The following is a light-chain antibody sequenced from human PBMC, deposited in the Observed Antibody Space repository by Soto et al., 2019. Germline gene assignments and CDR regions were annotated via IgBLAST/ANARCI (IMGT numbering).Light chain of an antibody. CDR2: RAS. CDR1: QSLGDN. V-gene: IGKV3-15*01. J-gene: IGKJ1*01. Sequence: EIVMTQSPATLAVSPGDTATLSCRASQSLGDNLAWYQQKPGQAPRLLIFRASTRATGVPARFRASGSGTEFTLTISSLQPGDFATYYCQQYNSYSFGQGSRVEIK. CDR3: QQYNSYS.